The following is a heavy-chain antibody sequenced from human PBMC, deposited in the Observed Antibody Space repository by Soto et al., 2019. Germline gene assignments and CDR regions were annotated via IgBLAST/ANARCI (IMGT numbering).Heavy chain of an antibody. V-gene: IGHV3-48*03. CDR3: ARGYCTSSACHWNFDY. CDR1: GFTFSSYE. CDR2: ITSTGSTR. D-gene: IGHD2-8*02. J-gene: IGHJ4*02. Sequence: GGSLRLSCAASGFTFSSYEMNWVRQAPGTGLEWVSDITSTGSTRYYADSVKGRFTISRDNAKNSLYLQMNSLRAEDTAVYYCARGYCTSSACHWNFDYWGQGTLVTVSS.